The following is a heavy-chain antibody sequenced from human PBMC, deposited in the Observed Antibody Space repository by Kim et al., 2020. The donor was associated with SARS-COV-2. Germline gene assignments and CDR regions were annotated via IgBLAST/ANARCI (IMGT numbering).Heavy chain of an antibody. CDR1: GYTFTSYA. D-gene: IGHD2-15*01. J-gene: IGHJ6*03. CDR3: ARVVGYCSGGSCYPPGTMDV. Sequence: ASVKVSCKASGYTFTSYAMHWVRQAPGQRLEWMGWINAGNGNTKYSQKFQGRVTITRDTSASTAYMELSSLRSEDTAVYYCARVVGYCSGGSCYPPGTMDVWGKGTTVTVSS. V-gene: IGHV1-3*01. CDR2: INAGNGNT.